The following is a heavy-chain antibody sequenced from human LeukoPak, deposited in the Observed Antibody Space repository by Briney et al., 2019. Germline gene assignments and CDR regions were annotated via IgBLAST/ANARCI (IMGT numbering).Heavy chain of an antibody. CDR3: ARGGNRVVPAALGY. Sequence: ASVKVSCKASGYTFTSYGISWVRQAPGQGLEGMGWISAYNGNTNYAQKLQGRVTMTTDTSTSTAYMELRSLRSDDTAVYYCARGGNRVVPAALGYWGQGTLVTVSS. V-gene: IGHV1-18*01. J-gene: IGHJ4*02. D-gene: IGHD2-2*01. CDR1: GYTFTSYG. CDR2: ISAYNGNT.